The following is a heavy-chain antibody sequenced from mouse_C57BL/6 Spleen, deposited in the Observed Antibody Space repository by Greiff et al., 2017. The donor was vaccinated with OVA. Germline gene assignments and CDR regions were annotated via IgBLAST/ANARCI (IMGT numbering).Heavy chain of an antibody. CDR3: ARHGMPTGPFAY. Sequence: DVMLVESGGGLVQPGGSLKLSCAASGFTFSDYYMYWVRQTPEKRLEWVAYISNGGGSTYYPDTVKGRFTISRDNAKNTLYLQMSRLKSEDTAMYYCARHGMPTGPFAYWGQGTLVTVSA. V-gene: IGHV5-12*01. D-gene: IGHD4-1*02. J-gene: IGHJ3*01. CDR1: GFTFSDYY. CDR2: ISNGGGST.